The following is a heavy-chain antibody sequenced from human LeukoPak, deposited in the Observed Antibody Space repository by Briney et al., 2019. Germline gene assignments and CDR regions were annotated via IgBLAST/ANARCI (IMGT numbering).Heavy chain of an antibody. D-gene: IGHD3-22*01. CDR3: TTDHPPGSMIVVVTSWFDY. Sequence: GGSLRLSCAASGFTFSNAWMSWVRQAPGKGLEWVGRIKSKTDGGTTDYAAPVKGRFTISRDDSKNTLYLQMNSLKTEDTAVYYCTTDHPPGSMIVVVTSWFDYWGQGTLVTVSS. CDR2: IKSKTDGGTT. CDR1: GFTFSNAW. V-gene: IGHV3-15*01. J-gene: IGHJ4*02.